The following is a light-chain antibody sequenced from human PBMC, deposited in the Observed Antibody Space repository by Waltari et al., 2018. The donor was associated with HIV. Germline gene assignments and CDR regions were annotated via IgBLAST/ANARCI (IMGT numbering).Light chain of an antibody. V-gene: IGLV2-14*01. Sequence: QSALTQPASVSGSPGPSITISCIATNVDIGYMTFVFWYQHFPGRAPQLIISGGSIRSSLFSHRFSASNSGKTASLTISGLQTADEAIYYCRAYVGTLTPAFGGGTQVTVL. CDR1: NVDIGYMTF. CDR3: RAYVGTLTPA. CDR2: GGS. J-gene: IGLJ3*02.